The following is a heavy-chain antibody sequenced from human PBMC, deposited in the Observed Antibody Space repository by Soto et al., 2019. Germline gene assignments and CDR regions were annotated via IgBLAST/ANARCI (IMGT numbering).Heavy chain of an antibody. D-gene: IGHD3-10*01. CDR3: ARLGGERARYGSGSYFWEEYYYGMDV. J-gene: IGHJ6*02. V-gene: IGHV4-39*01. CDR1: GGSISSSSYY. Sequence: SETLSLTCTVSGGSISSSSYYWGWIRQPPGKGLEWIGSIYYSGSTYYNPSLKSRVTISVDTSKNQFSLKLSSVTAADTAVYYCARLGGERARYGSGSYFWEEYYYGMDVWGQGTTVT. CDR2: IYYSGST.